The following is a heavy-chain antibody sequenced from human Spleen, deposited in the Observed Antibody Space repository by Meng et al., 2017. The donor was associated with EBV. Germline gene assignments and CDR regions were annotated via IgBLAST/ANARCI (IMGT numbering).Heavy chain of an antibody. J-gene: IGHJ4*02. CDR1: GGSVTSGNYY. CDR2: IDHSGNS. D-gene: IGHD3-16*01. CDR3: ARDIRPLGDFGV. V-gene: IGHV4-61*01. Sequence: QVQLQESGPGLVKPSETLSLICTVSGGSVTSGNYYWNWIRQPPGKGLEWIGAIDHSGNSDYNPSLKSRVTMSVDTSKNQVSLRLSSVTAADTAVYFCARDIRPLGDFGVWGQGTLVTVGS.